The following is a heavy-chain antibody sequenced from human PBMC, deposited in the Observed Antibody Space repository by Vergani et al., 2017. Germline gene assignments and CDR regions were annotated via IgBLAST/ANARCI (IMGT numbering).Heavy chain of an antibody. CDR2: LSASDRRT. J-gene: IGHJ3*02. CDR3: SKVGRSEVAGTFGAFDI. CDR1: GFTFIMHA. Sequence: EVQLLESGGDFVQPGGSLRLSCAASGFTFIMHAMSWVRQAPGKGLEWVSTLSASDRRTHYADSVKGRFTISRDNSKNTLFLHMNSLRPEDTAVYYCSKVGRSEVAGTFGAFDIWGQGTMATVSS. V-gene: IGHV3-23*01. D-gene: IGHD6-19*01.